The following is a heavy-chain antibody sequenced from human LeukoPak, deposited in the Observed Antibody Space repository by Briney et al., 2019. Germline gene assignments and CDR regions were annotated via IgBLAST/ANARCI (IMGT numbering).Heavy chain of an antibody. D-gene: IGHD6-19*01. V-gene: IGHV3-23*01. CDR1: GFTFTSDA. Sequence: GGSLRLSCVASGFTFTSDAMNWVRQAPGKGLEWVSSTVSRGTTQYADSVKGRFTVSRDTSKNTLYLQMSSLRADDTAVYYCAKCSTSAYTTGWCNWIDPWGQGTLVTVSS. J-gene: IGHJ5*02. CDR2: TVSRGTT. CDR3: AKCSTSAYTTGWCNWIDP.